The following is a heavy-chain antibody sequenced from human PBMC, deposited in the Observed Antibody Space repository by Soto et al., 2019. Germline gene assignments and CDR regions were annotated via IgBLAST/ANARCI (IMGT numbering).Heavy chain of an antibody. Sequence: QVQLQQWGAGLLKPSETLSLTCAVYGGSVSSGSYYWRWIRQPPGKGLEWIGYIYYSGSTNYNPSLKRRVTISVDTSKNQFSLKLSSVTAADTAVYYCAREGGDIWGQGTLVTVSS. V-gene: IGHV4-61*01. CDR1: GGSVSSGSYY. CDR2: IYYSGST. CDR3: AREGGDI. J-gene: IGHJ4*02. D-gene: IGHD1-26*01.